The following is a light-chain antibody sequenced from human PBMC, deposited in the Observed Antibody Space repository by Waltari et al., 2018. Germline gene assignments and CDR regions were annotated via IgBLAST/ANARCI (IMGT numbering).Light chain of an antibody. CDR2: SND. V-gene: IGLV1-44*01. Sequence: QSVLTQPPSASGTPGQRVTISCSGSGSNSGTNDVHVYQYAPGTAPNLLIYSNDQRPSGVSDRFSGSKSGTSASLAISGLQSEDESDYFCAAWDDSLNGMLFGGGTHLTVL. CDR1: GSNSGTND. CDR3: AAWDDSLNGML. J-gene: IGLJ2*01.